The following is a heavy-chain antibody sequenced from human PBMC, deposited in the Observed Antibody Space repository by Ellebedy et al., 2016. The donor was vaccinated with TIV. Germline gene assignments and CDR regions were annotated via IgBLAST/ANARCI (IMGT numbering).Heavy chain of an antibody. CDR2: IYKDGGT. V-gene: IGHV3-66*01. J-gene: IGHJ5*02. CDR1: GFIVSDYF. D-gene: IGHD4-17*01. Sequence: PGGSLRLSCAASGFIVSDYFMNWVRQAPGKGLEWVSVIYKDGGTNYTDSVEGRFIVSRDTSKNALYLQMNNLRAEDTAVYYCARDPRGGGDYGENWFDPWGQGTLVTVSS. CDR3: ARDPRGGGDYGENWFDP.